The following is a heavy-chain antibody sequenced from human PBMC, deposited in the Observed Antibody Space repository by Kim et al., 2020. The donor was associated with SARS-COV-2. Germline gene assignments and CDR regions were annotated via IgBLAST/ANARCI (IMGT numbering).Heavy chain of an antibody. CDR3: AKAISYSSSWYFDY. D-gene: IGHD6-13*01. J-gene: IGHJ4*02. V-gene: IGHV3-23*01. Sequence: ANSVQGRFTISRDNSKNTLYLQRNSLRAEDTAVYYCAKAISYSSSWYFDYWGQGTLVTVSS.